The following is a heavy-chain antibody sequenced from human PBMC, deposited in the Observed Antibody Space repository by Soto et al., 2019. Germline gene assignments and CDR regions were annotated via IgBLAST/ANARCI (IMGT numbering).Heavy chain of an antibody. CDR3: TTGGGFVLGNAFDI. CDR2: IRSKAYGGTT. Sequence: EVQLVESGGGLVKPGRSLRLSCTASGFTFGDYAMSWFRQAPGKGLEGVGFIRSKAYGGTTEYAASVKGRFTISRDDSKSIAYLQMNSLKTEDTAVYYCTTGGGFVLGNAFDIWGQGTMVTVSS. J-gene: IGHJ3*02. CDR1: GFTFGDYA. V-gene: IGHV3-49*05. D-gene: IGHD3-10*01.